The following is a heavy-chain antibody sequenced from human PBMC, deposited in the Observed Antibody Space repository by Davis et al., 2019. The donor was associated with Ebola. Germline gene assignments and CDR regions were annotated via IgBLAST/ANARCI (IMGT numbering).Heavy chain of an antibody. D-gene: IGHD3-10*01. V-gene: IGHV3-30*03. CDR1: GFTFSSYG. CDR3: AGYGSTGSMDV. Sequence: GESLKISCAASGFTFSSYGMHWVRQAPGKGLEWVAVISYDGSNKYYADSVKGRFTISRDNSKNTLYLQMNSLRAEDTAVYYCAGYGSTGSMDVWGQGTTVTVSS. CDR2: ISYDGSNK. J-gene: IGHJ6*02.